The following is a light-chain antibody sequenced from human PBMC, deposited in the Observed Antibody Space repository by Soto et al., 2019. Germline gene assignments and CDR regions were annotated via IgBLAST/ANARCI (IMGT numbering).Light chain of an antibody. J-gene: IGKJ4*01. CDR3: QQYGRSPLT. V-gene: IGKV3-20*01. Sequence: EIVLTQSPGTLSLSPGERATLSCRASQSIASDYLAWYQQKLGQAPRLLIYGTSSRATGIPDRFSGSGSGTDFTLTITRLEPEDFAVYYCQQYGRSPLTFGGGTKVEIK. CDR1: QSIASDY. CDR2: GTS.